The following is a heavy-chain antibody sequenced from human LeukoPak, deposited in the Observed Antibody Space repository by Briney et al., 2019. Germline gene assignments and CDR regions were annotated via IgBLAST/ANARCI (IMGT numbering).Heavy chain of an antibody. J-gene: IGHJ6*02. D-gene: IGHD6-6*01. CDR1: GGTFSSYT. V-gene: IGHV1-69*01. CDR2: IIPIFGTA. CDR3: ARGRYSSSINSMDV. Sequence: SVKVSCKASGGTFSSYTISWVRQAPGQGLEWTGGIIPIFGTANYAQKFQGRVTITADESTSTAYMELSSLRSEDTAVYYCARGRYSSSINSMDVWGQGTTVTVSS.